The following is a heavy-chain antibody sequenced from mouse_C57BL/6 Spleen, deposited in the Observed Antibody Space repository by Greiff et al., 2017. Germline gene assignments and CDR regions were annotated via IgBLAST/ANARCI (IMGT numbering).Heavy chain of an antibody. CDR1: GYAFTNYL. Sequence: VKLMESGAELVRPGTSVKVSCKASGYAFTNYLIEWVKQRPGQGLEWIGVINPGSGGTNYNEKFKGKATLTADKSSSTAYMQRSSLTSEDSAVYFCAIHYDYDGYVWGTGTTVTVSS. D-gene: IGHD2-4*01. CDR3: AIHYDYDGYV. CDR2: INPGSGGT. V-gene: IGHV1-54*01. J-gene: IGHJ1*03.